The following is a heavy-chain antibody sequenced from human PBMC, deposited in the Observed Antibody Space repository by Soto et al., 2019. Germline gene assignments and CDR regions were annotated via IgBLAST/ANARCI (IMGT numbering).Heavy chain of an antibody. CDR2: MNPNTGNS. Sequence: QVQLVQSGAEVRKPGASVKVSCEASGYTFTSYDIYWVRQATGQGLEWMGWMNPNTGNSGYAQKFQGRVTMTSDTSISTAHMELSSLRSEDQAVYYCARRAETNGWNGFGADKYYFDFWGQGTLVTVSS. CDR3: ARRAETNGWNGFGADKYYFDF. J-gene: IGHJ4*02. D-gene: IGHD1-1*01. V-gene: IGHV1-8*01. CDR1: GYTFTSYD.